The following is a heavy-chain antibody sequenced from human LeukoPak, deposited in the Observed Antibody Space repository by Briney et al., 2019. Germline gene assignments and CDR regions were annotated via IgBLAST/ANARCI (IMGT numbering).Heavy chain of an antibody. CDR1: RYTFTSYD. CDR3: ARADHCSSTSCYGYGMDV. CDR2: MNPNSGNT. V-gene: IGHV1-8*02. J-gene: IGHJ6*02. Sequence: ASVKVSCKTSRYTFTSYDINWVRQATGQGLEWMGWMNPNSGNTGYAQKFQGRVTMTRNTSISTAYMELSSLRSEDTAVYYCARADHCSSTSCYGYGMDVWGQGTTVTVSS. D-gene: IGHD2-2*01.